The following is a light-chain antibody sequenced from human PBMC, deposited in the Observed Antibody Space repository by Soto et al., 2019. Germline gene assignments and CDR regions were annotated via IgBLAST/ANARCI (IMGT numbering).Light chain of an antibody. J-gene: IGKJ5*01. V-gene: IGKV1-9*01. CDR3: QQLNSYPQVT. Sequence: FLSASVGDRVTITCRASQGISSYLAWYQQKPGKAPKLLIYAASTLQSGVPSRFSGSGSGTEFTLTISSLQPEDFATYYCQQLNSYPQVTFGQGTRLEIK. CDR2: AAS. CDR1: QGISSY.